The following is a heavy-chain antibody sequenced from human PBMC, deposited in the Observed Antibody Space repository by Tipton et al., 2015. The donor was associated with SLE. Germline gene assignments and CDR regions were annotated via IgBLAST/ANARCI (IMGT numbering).Heavy chain of an antibody. J-gene: IGHJ6*03. Sequence: SLRLSCAASGFTFGDYAVHWVRQAPGKGLEWVSAISGSGGSTYYADSVKGRFTISRDNSKNTLYLQMNSLRAEDTAVYYCAKVPWQWLVRGNYYYMDVWGKGTTVTVSS. V-gene: IGHV3-23*01. D-gene: IGHD6-19*01. CDR2: ISGSGGST. CDR1: GFTFGDYA. CDR3: AKVPWQWLVRGNYYYMDV.